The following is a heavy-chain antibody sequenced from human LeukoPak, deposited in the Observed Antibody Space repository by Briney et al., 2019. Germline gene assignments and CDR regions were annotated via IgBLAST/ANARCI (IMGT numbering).Heavy chain of an antibody. J-gene: IGHJ4*02. CDR1: GFTFSSYG. CDR2: ISYDGSNK. CDR3: AKVAPGEAYGDYAYYFDY. D-gene: IGHD4-17*01. V-gene: IGHV3-30*18. Sequence: PGGSLRLSCAASGFTFSSYGVHWVRQAPGKGLEWVAVISYDGSNKYYADSVKGRFTISRDNSKNTLYLQMNSLRAEDTAVYYCAKVAPGEAYGDYAYYFDYWGQGTLVTVSS.